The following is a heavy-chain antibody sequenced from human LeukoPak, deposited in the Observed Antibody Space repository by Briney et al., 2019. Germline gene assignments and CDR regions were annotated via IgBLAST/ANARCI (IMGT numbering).Heavy chain of an antibody. J-gene: IGHJ4*02. CDR2: VNPQGNGT. CDR3: ARARWSSTGLFLGY. V-gene: IGHV3-74*01. Sequence: GGSLRLSCAASGFTFSSYWMHWVRQAPGKGLVWVSRVNPQGNGTSYTDSVKGRFTISRDNAKDALHLRMDNLRVEDTAVYYCARARWSSTGLFLGYWGQGTLVTVSS. D-gene: IGHD6-19*01. CDR1: GFTFSSYW.